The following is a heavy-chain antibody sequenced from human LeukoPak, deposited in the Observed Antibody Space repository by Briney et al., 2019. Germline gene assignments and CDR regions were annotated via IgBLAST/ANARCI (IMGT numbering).Heavy chain of an antibody. V-gene: IGHV1-18*01. D-gene: IGHD3-3*01. Sequence: ASVKVSCKASGYTFTSYGISWVRQAPGQGLEWMGWISAYNGNTNYAQKLQGRVTMTTDTSTSTAYMELRSLRSDDTAVYYCARDPAITIFGVVIPHFDYWGQGTLVTVSS. J-gene: IGHJ4*02. CDR2: ISAYNGNT. CDR1: GYTFTSYG. CDR3: ARDPAITIFGVVIPHFDY.